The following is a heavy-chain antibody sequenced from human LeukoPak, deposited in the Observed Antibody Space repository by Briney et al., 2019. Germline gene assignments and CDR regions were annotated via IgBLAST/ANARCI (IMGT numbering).Heavy chain of an antibody. CDR1: GGSFSGYY. J-gene: IGHJ6*03. D-gene: IGHD1-26*01. V-gene: IGHV4-34*01. CDR3: ARGRDSGRYLSSYYYYHMDV. Sequence: KPSETLSLTCAVYGGSFSGYYWSWIRQTPGKGLEWIGEINHSGSTNYNPSLKSRVTISVDTSKNQFSLKLSSVTAADTAVYYCARGRDSGRYLSSYYYYHMDVWGKGTRSPSP. CDR2: INHSGST.